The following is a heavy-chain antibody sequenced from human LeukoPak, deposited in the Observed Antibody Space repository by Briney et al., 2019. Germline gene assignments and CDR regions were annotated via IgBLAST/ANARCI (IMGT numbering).Heavy chain of an antibody. CDR3: ARAMVRGRDYFDY. CDR1: GFTFSSYS. V-gene: IGHV3-21*01. CDR2: ISSSSSYI. D-gene: IGHD3-10*01. Sequence: GGSLRLSCAASGFTFSSYSMNWVRQAPGKGPEWVSSISSSSSYIYYADSVKGRFTISRDNAKNSLYLQMNSLRAEDTAVYYCARAMVRGRDYFDYWGQGTLVTVSS. J-gene: IGHJ4*02.